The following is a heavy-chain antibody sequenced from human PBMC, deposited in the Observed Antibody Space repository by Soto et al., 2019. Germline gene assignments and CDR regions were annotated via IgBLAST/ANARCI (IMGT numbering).Heavy chain of an antibody. V-gene: IGHV1-8*01. CDR3: ARAPRPAAIAVLDH. CDR1: GYSFTSYN. D-gene: IGHD2-2*01. CDR2: VNPSNGDA. Sequence: QVQLEQSGTEVKEPGASVKVSCKASGYSFTSYNINWVRQTTGQGLEWMGWVNPSNGDAGLAQRFQGRVTMSSDTSITTAFVEVSSLVPEDAAIYFCARAPRPAAIAVLDHWGQGTLVSVSS. J-gene: IGHJ4*02.